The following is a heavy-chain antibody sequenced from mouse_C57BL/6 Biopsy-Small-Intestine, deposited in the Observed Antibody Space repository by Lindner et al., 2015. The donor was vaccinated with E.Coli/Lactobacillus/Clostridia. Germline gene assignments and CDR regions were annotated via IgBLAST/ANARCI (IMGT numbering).Heavy chain of an antibody. CDR3: ARYPYYSNPYAMDY. J-gene: IGHJ4*01. CDR2: ILPGSSTT. D-gene: IGHD2-5*01. Sequence: VQLQESGAELMKPGASVKLSCKATGYTFTVYWIEWVKQRPGHGLEWIGEILPGSSTTNYNEKFKGKATFTTETSSNTVHMQLSSLTTEDSAIYYCARYPYYSNPYAMDYWGQGTSVTVSS. CDR1: GYTFTVYW. V-gene: IGHV1-9*01.